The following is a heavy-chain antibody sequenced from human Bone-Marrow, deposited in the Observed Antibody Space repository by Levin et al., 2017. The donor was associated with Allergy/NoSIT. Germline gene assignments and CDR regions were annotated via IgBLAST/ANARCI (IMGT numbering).Heavy chain of an antibody. D-gene: IGHD2-2*01. CDR1: GFTFSSYD. CDR2: IGTAADS. CDR3: ARVALPRYCTSTSCSDSGYYFDY. Sequence: PGGSLRLSCAASGFTFSSYDIHWVRQATGRGLEWVSAIGTAADSYYSGSVKGRFTVSRHNAKNSFYLQMNSLRAGDTAVYYCARVALPRYCTSTSCSDSGYYFDYWGQGTLVTVAS. J-gene: IGHJ4*02. V-gene: IGHV3-13*04.